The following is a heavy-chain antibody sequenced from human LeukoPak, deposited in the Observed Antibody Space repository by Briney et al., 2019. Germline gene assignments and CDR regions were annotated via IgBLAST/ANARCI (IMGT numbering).Heavy chain of an antibody. CDR3: AKVRSGNNYYFDY. Sequence: GGSLRLSCAASGFIFSNYGMNWVRQAPGKGLEWVSGMSASGSHTHSADFVKGRFTISRDNFKNTLYLQMNGLRVEDTAVYYCAKVRSGNNYYFDYWGQGTLVTVSS. CDR1: GFIFSNYG. V-gene: IGHV3-23*01. D-gene: IGHD1/OR15-1a*01. CDR2: MSASGSHT. J-gene: IGHJ4*02.